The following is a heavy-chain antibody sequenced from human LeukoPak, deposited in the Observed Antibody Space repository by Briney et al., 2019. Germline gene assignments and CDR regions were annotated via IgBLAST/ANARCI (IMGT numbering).Heavy chain of an antibody. CDR3: ARSTYYYDSSGYPHYYYYMDV. Sequence: PSETLSLTCAVYGGSFSGYYWSWIRQPPGKGLEWIGEINHSGSTNYNPSLKSRVTISVDTSKNQFSLKLSSVTAADTAVYYCARSTYYYDSSGYPHYYYYMDVWGKGTTVTVSS. CDR1: GGSFSGYY. V-gene: IGHV4-34*01. J-gene: IGHJ6*03. D-gene: IGHD3-22*01. CDR2: INHSGST.